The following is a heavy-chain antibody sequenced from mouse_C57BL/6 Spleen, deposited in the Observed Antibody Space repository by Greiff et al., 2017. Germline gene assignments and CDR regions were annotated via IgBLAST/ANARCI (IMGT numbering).Heavy chain of an antibody. J-gene: IGHJ2*01. CDR1: GYAFTNYL. V-gene: IGHV1-54*01. Sequence: VQLQQSGAELVRPGTSVKVSCKASGYAFTNYLIEWVKQRPGQGLEWIGVINPGSGGTNYNEKFKGKATLTADKSSSTAYMQLSSLTSEDSAVYFCARNSCYFDYWGQGTTLTVSS. CDR2: INPGSGGT. CDR3: ARNSCYFDY.